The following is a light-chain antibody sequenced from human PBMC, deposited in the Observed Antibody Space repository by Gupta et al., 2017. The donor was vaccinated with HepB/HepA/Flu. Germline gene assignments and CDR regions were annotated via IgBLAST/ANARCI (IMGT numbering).Light chain of an antibody. J-gene: IGLJ2*01. Sequence: QSVLPQLPSASGPPGQRVTISCSGSSSNIGSNTVNWYQQLPGTAPKLLIYSNNQRPSGVPDRFSGSKSGTSASLAISGLQSEDEADYYCAAWDDSLNGPVFGGGTKLTVL. V-gene: IGLV1-44*01. CDR1: SSNIGSNT. CDR2: SNN. CDR3: AAWDDSLNGPV.